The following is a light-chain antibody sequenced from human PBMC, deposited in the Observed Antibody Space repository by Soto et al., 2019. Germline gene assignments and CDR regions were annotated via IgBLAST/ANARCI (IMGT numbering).Light chain of an antibody. Sequence: QSVLTQSSSASASLGSSVKLTCTLSSGHSSYIIAWHQQQRGKAPWYLMKLEGSGSYNKGSGVPDRFSGSSSGADRYLTISNLQFEDEADYYCETWDSNTWVFGGGTKLTVL. V-gene: IGLV4-60*02. CDR2: LEGSGSY. J-gene: IGLJ3*02. CDR1: SGHSSYI. CDR3: ETWDSNTWV.